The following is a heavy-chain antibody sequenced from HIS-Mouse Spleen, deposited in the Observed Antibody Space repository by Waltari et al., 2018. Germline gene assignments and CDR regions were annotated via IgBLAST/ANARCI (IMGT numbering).Heavy chain of an antibody. CDR3: ARASRDLLLPRYFDL. V-gene: IGHV4-59*01. Sequence: QVQLQESGPGLVKPSETLSLTCTVSGGSLSSYYWSWIRQPPGKGLEWIGDYSGSTNYNPSLKSRVTISVDTSKNQFSLKLSSVTAADTAVYYCARASRDLLLPRYFDLWGRGTLVTVSS. J-gene: IGHJ2*01. CDR2: DYSGST. CDR1: GGSLSSYY.